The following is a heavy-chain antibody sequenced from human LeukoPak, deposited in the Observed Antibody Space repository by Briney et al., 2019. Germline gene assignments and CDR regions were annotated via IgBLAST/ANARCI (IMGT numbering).Heavy chain of an antibody. Sequence: ETLXXTCAVYGGSFSGYYWSWIRQPPGKGLEWIGEINHSGSTNYNPSLKSRVTISVDTSKNQFSLKLSAVTAADAAVYYCXXGPXTRPVRAYYMDVWGKGTTVTVSS. CDR3: XXGPXTRPVRAYYMDV. J-gene: IGHJ6*03. CDR2: INHSGST. CDR1: GGSFSGYY. V-gene: IGHV4-34*01.